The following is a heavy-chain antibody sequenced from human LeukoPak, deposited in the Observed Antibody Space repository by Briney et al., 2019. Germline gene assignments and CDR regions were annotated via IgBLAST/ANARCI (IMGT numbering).Heavy chain of an antibody. J-gene: IGHJ4*02. D-gene: IGHD2-21*01. V-gene: IGHV4-34*01. CDR2: INHSGST. Sequence: PSETLSLTCAVYGGSFSGYYWSWIRQPPGKGLEWIGEINHSGSTNYNPSLKSRVTISVDTSKNQFSLKLSSVTAADTAVYYCARGLSGVIAILPFFDYWGQGTLVTVSS. CDR1: GGSFSGYY. CDR3: ARGLSGVIAILPFFDY.